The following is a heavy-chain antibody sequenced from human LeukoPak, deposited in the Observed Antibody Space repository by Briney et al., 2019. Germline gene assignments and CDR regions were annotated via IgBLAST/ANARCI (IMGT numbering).Heavy chain of an antibody. Sequence: PGGSLRLSCAASGFTFSSYAMHWVRQAPGKGLEYVSAISSNGGSTYYANSVKGRFTISRDNAKNSLYLQMNSLRAEDTAVYYCARESYYDSSGYYRVTGDYWGQGTLVTVSS. CDR1: GFTFSSYA. V-gene: IGHV3-64*01. J-gene: IGHJ4*02. CDR2: ISSNGGST. D-gene: IGHD3-22*01. CDR3: ARESYYDSSGYYRVTGDY.